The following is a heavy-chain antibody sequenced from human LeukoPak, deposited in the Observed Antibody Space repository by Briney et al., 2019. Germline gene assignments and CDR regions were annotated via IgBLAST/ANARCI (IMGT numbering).Heavy chain of an antibody. D-gene: IGHD2-15*01. V-gene: IGHV3-23*01. CDR3: AKDLHCSGGSCYSGTYYFDY. CDR1: GFTVSSNY. Sequence: GGSLRLSCAASGFTVSSNYMSWVRQAPGKGLEWVSAISGSGGSTYYADSVKGRFTISRDNSKNTLYLQMNSLRAEDTAVYYCAKDLHCSGGSCYSGTYYFDYWGQGTLVTVSS. CDR2: ISGSGGST. J-gene: IGHJ4*02.